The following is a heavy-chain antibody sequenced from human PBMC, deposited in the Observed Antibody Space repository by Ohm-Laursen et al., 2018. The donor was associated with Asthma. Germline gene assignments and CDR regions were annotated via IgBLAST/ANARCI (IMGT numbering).Heavy chain of an antibody. J-gene: IGHJ4*02. D-gene: IGHD1-26*01. V-gene: IGHV4-31*03. CDR2: IYYSGST. Sequence: SQTLSLTCTVSGGSISSGGYYWSWIRQHPGKGLEWIGYIYYSGSTYYNPSLKSRVTISVDTSKNQFSLKLSSVTAADTAVYYCARERRIVGSIGGFDYWGQGTLATVSS. CDR1: GGSISSGGYY. CDR3: ARERRIVGSIGGFDY.